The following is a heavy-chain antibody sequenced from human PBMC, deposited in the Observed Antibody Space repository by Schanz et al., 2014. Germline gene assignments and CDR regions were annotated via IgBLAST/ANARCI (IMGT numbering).Heavy chain of an antibody. V-gene: IGHV1-18*01. CDR1: GYTFTSYG. Sequence: QVQLVQSGAEVKKPGASVKVSCKASGYTFTSYGISWVRQAPGQGLEWMGWIRPDNGHTTYSQKVRDRVIFTTDTSANTAYMELRSLRSDDTAHYYCVRVPSRDVSFDLWGRGTMVTVSS. CDR2: IRPDNGHT. J-gene: IGHJ2*01. CDR3: VRVPSRDVSFDL. D-gene: IGHD3-16*01.